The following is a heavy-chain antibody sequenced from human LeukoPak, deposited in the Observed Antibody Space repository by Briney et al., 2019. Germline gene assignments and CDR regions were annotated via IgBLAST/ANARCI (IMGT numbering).Heavy chain of an antibody. J-gene: IGHJ4*02. CDR1: GASFSSYY. CDR3: ARHFDS. CDR2: INHSGST. V-gene: IGHV4-34*01. Sequence: KPSETLCLTCGVYGASFSSYYWSWICQPPGKGLEWIGEINHSGSTNYNPSLKSRVTISVDTSKKQFSLNLSSVTAADTAVYYCARHFDSWGQGTLVTVSS.